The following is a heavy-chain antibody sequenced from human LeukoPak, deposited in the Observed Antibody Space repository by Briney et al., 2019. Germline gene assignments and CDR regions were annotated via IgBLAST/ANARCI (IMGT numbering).Heavy chain of an antibody. J-gene: IGHJ4*02. D-gene: IGHD2-2*01. CDR1: GGSISSYY. CDR3: AKDPGVVPAHYFDY. CDR2: MYTSGSI. V-gene: IGHV4-4*07. Sequence: SETLSLTCTVSGGSISSYYWSWIRQPAGKGLEWIGRMYTSGSINWNPSLKSRVTMSVDTSKNQFSLKLSSVTAEDTAVYYCAKDPGVVPAHYFDYWGQGTLVTVSS.